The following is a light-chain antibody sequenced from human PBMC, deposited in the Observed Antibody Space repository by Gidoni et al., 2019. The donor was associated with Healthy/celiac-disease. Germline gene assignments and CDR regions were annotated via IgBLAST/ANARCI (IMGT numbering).Light chain of an antibody. J-gene: IGLJ2*01. CDR1: SLRSYY. CDR3: NSRDSSGNQV. CDR2: GKN. Sequence: SSELTQDPAVSVALGQTVRITCQGDSLRSYYASWYQQKPGQAPVLVIYGKNNRPSGIPDRFSCSSSGNTASLTITGAQAEDEADYYCNSRDSSGNQVFGGGTKLTVL. V-gene: IGLV3-19*01.